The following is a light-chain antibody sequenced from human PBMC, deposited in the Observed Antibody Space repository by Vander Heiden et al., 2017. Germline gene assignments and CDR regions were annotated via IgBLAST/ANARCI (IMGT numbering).Light chain of an antibody. V-gene: IGLV2-23*01. J-gene: IGLJ3*02. CDR1: SSDVGSYNL. Sequence: QSALTQPASVSGSPGQSITISCPGTSSDVGSYNLVSWYHQHPGKAPKLMIYEGSKRPSGVSNRFSGSKSGNTASLTISGLQAEDEADYYCCSYAGSSTLVFGGGTKLTVL. CDR3: CSYAGSSTLV. CDR2: EGS.